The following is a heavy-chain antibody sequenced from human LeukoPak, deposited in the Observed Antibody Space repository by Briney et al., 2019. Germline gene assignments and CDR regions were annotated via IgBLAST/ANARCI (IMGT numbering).Heavy chain of an antibody. J-gene: IGHJ3*02. CDR1: GFTFSSYW. V-gene: IGHV3-7*03. CDR3: AREFGYQLEDAFDI. Sequence: GGSLRLSCAAAGFTFSSYWMSWVRQAPGKGLEWVANIKQEGSEKYYVDSVEGRFTISRDNAKNSLYLQMNSLRAEDTAVYYCAREFGYQLEDAFDIWGQGTMVTVSS. CDR2: IKQEGSEK. D-gene: IGHD2-2*01.